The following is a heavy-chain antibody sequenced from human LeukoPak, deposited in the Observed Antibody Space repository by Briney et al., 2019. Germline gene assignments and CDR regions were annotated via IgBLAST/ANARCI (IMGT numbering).Heavy chain of an antibody. CDR3: ARAEGVVVAAHIDV. D-gene: IGHD2-15*01. CDR2: ISAYNGST. Sequence: ASVKVSCKASGYTFTNYGIYWVRQAPGQGLEWVAWISAYNGSTNYAQKLQGRVTVTTDTSTSTAYMELRSLRSDDTAIYYCARAEGVVVAAHIDVWGKGTTVTVSS. CDR1: GYTFTNYG. V-gene: IGHV1-18*01. J-gene: IGHJ6*03.